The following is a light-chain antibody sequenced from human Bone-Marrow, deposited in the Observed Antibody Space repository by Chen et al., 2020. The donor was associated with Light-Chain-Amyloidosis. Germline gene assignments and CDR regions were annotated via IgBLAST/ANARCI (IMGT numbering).Light chain of an antibody. CDR3: QQYDNWFRT. CDR2: GAS. Sequence: IVMTQSPATLSVSPGERATLSCRASRNINSNLAWYQQKPGQAPRLLIYGASTRATGTPARFSGSESGTEFTLTISSLQSEDFAVYYCQQYDNWFRTFGQGIKVEIK. V-gene: IGKV3-15*01. CDR1: RNINSN. J-gene: IGKJ1*01.